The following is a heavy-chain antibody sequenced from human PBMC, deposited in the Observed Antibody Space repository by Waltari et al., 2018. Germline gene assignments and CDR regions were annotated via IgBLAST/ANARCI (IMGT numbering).Heavy chain of an antibody. CDR1: GYRFGDFF. J-gene: IGHJ5*02. D-gene: IGHD2-2*01. CDR2: IDPTAGDT. V-gene: IGHV1-2*06. CDR3: ARVLTSRKRLGLDP. Sequence: QALLVQSGDGVQKTGASMKVSCKASGYRFGDFFLHWLRQAPGPAPEWVGRIDPTAGDTTHAKNCQGRLNRTRDTSISTEYMELTNLAPDDTAIYFCARVLTSRKRLGLDPWGQGSLVTVSS.